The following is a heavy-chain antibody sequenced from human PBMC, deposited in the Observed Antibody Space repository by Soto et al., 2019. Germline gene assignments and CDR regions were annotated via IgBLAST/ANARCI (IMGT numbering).Heavy chain of an antibody. CDR2: MNPNSGNT. J-gene: IGHJ3*02. D-gene: IGHD3-22*01. CDR1: GYTFTSYD. CDR3: ARPYYYDSSGYYSSSAFDI. V-gene: IGHV1-8*01. Sequence: GASVKVSCKASGYTFTSYDINWVRQATGQGLEWMGWMNPNSGNTGYAQKFQGRVTMTRNTSISTAYMELSSLRSEDTAVYYCARPYYYDSSGYYSSSAFDIWGQGTMVTVSS.